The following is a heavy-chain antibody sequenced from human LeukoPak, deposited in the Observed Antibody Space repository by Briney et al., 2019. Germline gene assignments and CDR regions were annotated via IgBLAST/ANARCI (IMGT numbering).Heavy chain of an antibody. V-gene: IGHV4-34*01. CDR1: GGSFSGYY. Sequence: SETLSLTCAVYGGSFSGYYWSWIRQPPGKGLEWIGEINHSGSTNYNPSLKSRVTISVDTSKNQFSLKLSSVTAADTAVYYCARGAPGYCSSTSCYLRANSWFDPWGQGTLVTVSS. CDR3: ARGAPGYCSSTSCYLRANSWFDP. J-gene: IGHJ5*02. CDR2: INHSGST. D-gene: IGHD2-2*01.